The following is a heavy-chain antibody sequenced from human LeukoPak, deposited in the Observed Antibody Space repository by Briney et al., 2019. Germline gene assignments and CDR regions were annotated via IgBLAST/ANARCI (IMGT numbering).Heavy chain of an antibody. CDR2: IKQDGSEK. CDR1: GFTFSSYW. Sequence: GGSLRPSXAASGFTFSSYWMSWVRQAPGKGLEWVANIKQDGSEKYYVDSVKGRFTISRDNAKNSLYLQMNSLRAEDTAVYYCAREHNDFWSGYFDYWGQGTLVTASS. CDR3: AREHNDFWSGYFDY. J-gene: IGHJ4*02. V-gene: IGHV3-7*01. D-gene: IGHD3-3*01.